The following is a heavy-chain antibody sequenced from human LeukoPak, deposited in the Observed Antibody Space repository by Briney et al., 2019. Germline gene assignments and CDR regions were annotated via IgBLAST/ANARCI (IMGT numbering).Heavy chain of an antibody. CDR2: MNPNTGNA. CDR3: ATALITMVRGVPSGAFDI. D-gene: IGHD3-10*01. Sequence: ASVKVSCKASGYTFTNFDINWVRQATGQGLEWMGWMNPNTGNAGYAQKFQDRVTMTEDTSTDTAYMELSSLRSEDTAVYYCATALITMVRGVPSGAFDIWGQGTMVTVSS. J-gene: IGHJ3*02. V-gene: IGHV1-8*02. CDR1: GYTFTNFD.